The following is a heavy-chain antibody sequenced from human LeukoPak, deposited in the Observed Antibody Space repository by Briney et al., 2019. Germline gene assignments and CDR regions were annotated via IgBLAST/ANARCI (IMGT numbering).Heavy chain of an antibody. CDR1: GYTFTSYG. V-gene: IGHV1-18*01. CDR3: ARDPGYSSSWWDGGYFDY. J-gene: IGHJ4*02. D-gene: IGHD6-13*01. CDR2: ISAYNGNT. Sequence: GASVKVSCKASGYTFTSYGISWVRQAPGQGLEWMGWISAYNGNTNYAQKLQGRVTMTTGTSTSTAYMELRSLRSDDTAVYYCARDPGYSSSWWDGGYFDYWGQGTLVTVSS.